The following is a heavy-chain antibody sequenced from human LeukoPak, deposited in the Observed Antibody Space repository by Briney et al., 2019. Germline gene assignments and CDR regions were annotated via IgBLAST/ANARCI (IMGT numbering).Heavy chain of an antibody. CDR2: IYTSGST. V-gene: IGHV4-61*02. CDR1: GGSISSGSYY. CDR3: ARAYDFWSGRSFYNWFDP. J-gene: IGHJ5*02. D-gene: IGHD3-3*01. Sequence: SETQSLTCTVSGGSISSGSYYWSWIRQPAGKGLEWIGRIYTSGSTNYNPSLKSRVTISVDTSKNQFSLKLSSVTAADTAVYYCARAYDFWSGRSFYNWFDPWGQGTLVTVSS.